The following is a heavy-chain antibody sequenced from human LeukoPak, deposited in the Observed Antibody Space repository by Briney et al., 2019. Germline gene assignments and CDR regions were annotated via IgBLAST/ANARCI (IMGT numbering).Heavy chain of an antibody. D-gene: IGHD3-22*01. V-gene: IGHV1-2*02. CDR1: GYTFTGYY. Sequence: ASGKVSCKASGYTFTGYYMHWVRQGPRQGPDWMGWINTNSGGTNYAQKFQGRVTMTRDTSISTAYMELSRLRSDDTAVYYCARHRDSSGYDYWGQGTLVTVSS. CDR2: INTNSGGT. CDR3: ARHRDSSGYDY. J-gene: IGHJ4*02.